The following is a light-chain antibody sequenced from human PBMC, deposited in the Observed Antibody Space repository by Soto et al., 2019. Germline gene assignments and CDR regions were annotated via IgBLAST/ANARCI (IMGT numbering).Light chain of an antibody. CDR3: VSYTTSASYV. CDR1: SSDVGNYIF. Sequence: QSALTQPASVSGSPGQSITISCTGTSSDVGNYIFVSWYRQHPGKAPKLMIYDTNNRPSGVSNRFSGSKSGNTASLTISGLQAEDDADYYCVSYTTSASYVFGTGTKVTVL. J-gene: IGLJ1*01. CDR2: DTN. V-gene: IGLV2-14*01.